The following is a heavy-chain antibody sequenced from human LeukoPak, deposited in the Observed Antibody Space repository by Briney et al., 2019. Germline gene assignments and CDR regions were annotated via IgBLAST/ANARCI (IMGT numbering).Heavy chain of an antibody. D-gene: IGHD1-26*01. V-gene: IGHV3-30*04. J-gene: IGHJ4*02. Sequence: GGSLRLSCAASGFTFSNYVMHWVRQAPGKGLEWVTVISYDGSTKNDADSVKGRFTISRDNSKNTLYLQMNSLRAEDTAVYYCAKSGGSYSHFDYWGQGTLVTVSS. CDR3: AKSGGSYSHFDY. CDR1: GFTFSNYV. CDR2: ISYDGSTK.